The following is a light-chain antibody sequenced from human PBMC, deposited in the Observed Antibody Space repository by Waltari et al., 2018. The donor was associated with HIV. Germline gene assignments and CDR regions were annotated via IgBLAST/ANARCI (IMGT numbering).Light chain of an antibody. J-gene: IGLJ1*01. CDR2: EVT. Sequence: QSALTQPPSASGSPGQSVTISCTGTSSDVGAYNYVSWYKQHPGKAPKLMIYEVTKRPSGVPARFSGSKSGNTASLTVSGLQAEDEADYYCSSYAGGRGGVFGTGTTV. V-gene: IGLV2-8*01. CDR1: SSDVGAYNY. CDR3: SSYAGGRGGV.